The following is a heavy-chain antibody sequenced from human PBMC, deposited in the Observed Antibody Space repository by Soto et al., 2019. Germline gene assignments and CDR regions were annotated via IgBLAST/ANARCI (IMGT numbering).Heavy chain of an antibody. V-gene: IGHV1-18*01. D-gene: IGHD6-19*01. CDR2: ISAYNGNT. CDR1: GYTFTSYG. Sequence: ASVKVSCKASGYTFTSYGISWVRQAPGQGLEWMGWISAYNGNTNYAQKLQGRVTMTTDTSTSTAYMGLRSLRSDDTAVYYCARTLAVAGCFDYWGQGTLVTVSS. J-gene: IGHJ4*02. CDR3: ARTLAVAGCFDY.